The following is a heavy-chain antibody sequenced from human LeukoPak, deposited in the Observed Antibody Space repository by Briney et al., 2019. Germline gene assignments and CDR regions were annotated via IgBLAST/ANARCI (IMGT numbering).Heavy chain of an antibody. D-gene: IGHD6-25*01. CDR3: TAAWSNFDF. Sequence: PGGSLRLSCAASGFTFSTYHMNWVRQAPGKGLEWVSSISGGSSYIYYADSVRGRFTISRDNAKTSLYLQMNSLRPEDTAIYYCTAAWSNFDFWGQGILVAVSS. CDR2: ISGGSSYI. CDR1: GFTFSTYH. V-gene: IGHV3-21*01. J-gene: IGHJ4*02.